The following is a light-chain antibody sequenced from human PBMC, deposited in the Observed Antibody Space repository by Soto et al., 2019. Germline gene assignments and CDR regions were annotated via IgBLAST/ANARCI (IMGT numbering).Light chain of an antibody. J-gene: IGLJ2*01. CDR2: SNN. Sequence: QSVLTQPPSASGTPGQRVTISCSGSSSNIESNTVTWYQQLPGTAPKLVIYSNNQRPSGVPDRFSGSKSGTSASLAISGLQSEDEADYYCAAWDDSLNGVVFGGGTKLTVL. V-gene: IGLV1-44*01. CDR1: SSNIESNT. CDR3: AAWDDSLNGVV.